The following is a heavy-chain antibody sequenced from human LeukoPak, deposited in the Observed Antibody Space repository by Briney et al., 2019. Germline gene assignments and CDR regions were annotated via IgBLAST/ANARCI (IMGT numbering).Heavy chain of an antibody. D-gene: IGHD6-13*01. Sequence: SETLSLTCTVSGDSISSSSYYWGWIRQPPGKGLEWIGSIYYSGSTYYNPSLQSRVTISVDTSKNQFSLKLSSVTAADTAVYYCARLEGIAAAGRDYWGQGTLVTVSS. CDR2: IYYSGST. CDR3: ARLEGIAAAGRDY. V-gene: IGHV4-39*01. CDR1: GDSISSSSYY. J-gene: IGHJ4*02.